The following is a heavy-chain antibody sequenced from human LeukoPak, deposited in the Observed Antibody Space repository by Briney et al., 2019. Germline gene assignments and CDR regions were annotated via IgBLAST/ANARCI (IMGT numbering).Heavy chain of an antibody. D-gene: IGHD2-8*01. CDR1: GGSIRNTNS. Sequence: SGTLSLTCGVSGGSIRNTNSWSWVRQPPGQGLEWIGAISLTGLTHYNPSLESRVTVSLDKSKNQLSLNLTSVTAADTAVYYCSRENGAFSPFGYWGQGTLVTVLS. CDR3: SRENGAFSPFGY. J-gene: IGHJ4*02. V-gene: IGHV4-4*02. CDR2: ISLTGLT.